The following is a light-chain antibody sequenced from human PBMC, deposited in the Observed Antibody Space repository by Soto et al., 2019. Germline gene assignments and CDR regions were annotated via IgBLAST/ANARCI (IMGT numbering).Light chain of an antibody. CDR2: DAS. CDR3: QQRSNWPIT. V-gene: IGKV3-11*01. Sequence: EIVLTQSPATLSLSPGEGATLSCRASQSVASYLAWYQQKPDQAPRLLIYDASTRATGIPARFSGSGSGTDFTLTISSLEPEDFAVYYCQQRSNWPITFGQGTR. J-gene: IGKJ5*01. CDR1: QSVASY.